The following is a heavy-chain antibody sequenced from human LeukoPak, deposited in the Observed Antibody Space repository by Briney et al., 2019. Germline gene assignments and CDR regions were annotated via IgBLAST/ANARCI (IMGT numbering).Heavy chain of an antibody. D-gene: IGHD5-12*01. Sequence: QAGGSLRLSCAASGFTFSNYAMHWVRQASGKGLEWVGRIRSKANSYATAYAASVKGRFTISRDDSKNTAYLQMNSLKTEDTAVYYCTRHLYSGYDSTYYMDVWGKGTTVTISS. V-gene: IGHV3-73*01. CDR2: IRSKANSYAT. CDR1: GFTFSNYA. J-gene: IGHJ6*03. CDR3: TRHLYSGYDSTYYMDV.